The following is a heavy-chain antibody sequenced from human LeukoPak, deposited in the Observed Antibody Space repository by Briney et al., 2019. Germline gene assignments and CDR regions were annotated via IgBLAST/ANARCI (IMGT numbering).Heavy chain of an antibody. CDR1: GGSFSGYY. V-gene: IGHV4-34*01. Sequence: SETLSLTCAVYGGSFSGYYWSWIRQPPGKGLEWIGEINHSGSTYYNPTLKSRVTISVDTSKNQFSLKLTSVTAADTAVYYCATLGEYYDSSGYYYNWGQGTLVTVSS. J-gene: IGHJ4*02. D-gene: IGHD3-22*01. CDR3: ATLGEYYDSSGYYYN. CDR2: INHSGST.